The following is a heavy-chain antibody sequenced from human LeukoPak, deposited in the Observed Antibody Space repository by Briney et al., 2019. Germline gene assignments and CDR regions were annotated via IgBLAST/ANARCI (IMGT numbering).Heavy chain of an antibody. CDR2: IYSGGST. CDR1: GFTVSSNY. D-gene: IGHD3-3*01. CDR3: ACYLRFLGHGAFDI. J-gene: IGHJ3*02. Sequence: PGGSLRLSCAASGFTVSSNYMSWVRQAPGKGLEWVSVIYSGGSTYYADSVKGRFTISRDNSKNTLYLQMNSLRAEDTAVYYCACYLRFLGHGAFDIWGQGTMVTVSS. V-gene: IGHV3-66*02.